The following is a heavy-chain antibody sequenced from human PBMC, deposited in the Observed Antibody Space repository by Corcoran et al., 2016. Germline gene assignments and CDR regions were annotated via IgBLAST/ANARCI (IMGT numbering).Heavy chain of an antibody. J-gene: IGHJ4*02. V-gene: IGHV3-15*07. CDR1: GFTFSNAW. D-gene: IGHD2-15*01. CDR3: TTGLGCSGGSCYGLPDY. Sequence: EVQLVESGGGLVKPGGSLRLSCAASGFTFSNAWMNWVRQAPGKGLEWVGRIKSKTDGGTTDYAAPVKGRFTISRDDSNYTLYLQMNSLKTEVTAVYYCTTGLGCSGGSCYGLPDYWGQGTLVTVSS. CDR2: IKSKTDGGTT.